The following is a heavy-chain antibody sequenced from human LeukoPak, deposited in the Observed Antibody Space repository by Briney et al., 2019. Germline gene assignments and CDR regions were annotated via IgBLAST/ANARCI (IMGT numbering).Heavy chain of an antibody. CDR2: ISGSGGST. CDR1: GFTFRRYA. D-gene: IGHD3-3*01. J-gene: IGHJ6*02. Sequence: GGSLRLSCAAAGFTFRRYAMSGVRQGPGKGVEWVSAISGSGGSTYYAESVKGRFTIARDNSKHTLYLQMNSLRAEDTAVYYCAKDDLLRFLEWLSLSGMDVWGQGTTVTVSS. CDR3: AKDDLLRFLEWLSLSGMDV. V-gene: IGHV3-23*01.